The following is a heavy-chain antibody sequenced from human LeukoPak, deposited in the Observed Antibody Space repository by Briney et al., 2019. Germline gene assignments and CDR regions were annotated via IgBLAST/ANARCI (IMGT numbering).Heavy chain of an antibody. CDR2: IYPGDSDT. Sequence: GESLKISCTGSGYSFTNYWIGWVRQMPGKGLEWMGVIYPGDSDTRYSPSFQGQVTISADKSITTAYLQWSSLKASDTAMYYCAIGGDSSTSCYRCFNFWGQGTLVTVSS. J-gene: IGHJ4*02. D-gene: IGHD2-2*02. V-gene: IGHV5-51*01. CDR3: AIGGDSSTSCYRCFNF. CDR1: GYSFTNYW.